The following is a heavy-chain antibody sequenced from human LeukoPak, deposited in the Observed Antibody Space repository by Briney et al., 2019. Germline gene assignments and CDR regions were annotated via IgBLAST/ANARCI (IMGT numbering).Heavy chain of an antibody. Sequence: QPGGSLRLSCAASGFTFSNYEMNWVRQAPGKGLEWVSYISSSGSTIYYADSVKGRFTISRDNAKNSLYLQMNSLRAEDTAVYYCARDNLYGDHDNFDYWGQGTLVTVSS. CDR3: ARDNLYGDHDNFDY. D-gene: IGHD4-17*01. CDR2: ISSSGSTI. CDR1: GFTFSNYE. V-gene: IGHV3-48*03. J-gene: IGHJ4*02.